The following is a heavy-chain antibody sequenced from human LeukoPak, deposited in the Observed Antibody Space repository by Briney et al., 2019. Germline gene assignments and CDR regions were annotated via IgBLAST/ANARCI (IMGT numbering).Heavy chain of an antibody. J-gene: IGHJ6*02. CDR3: ARGGGLDV. CDR2: INHNGNVN. D-gene: IGHD3-16*01. CDR1: GFTFSSYA. V-gene: IGHV3-7*03. Sequence: GGSLRLSCAASGFTFSSYAMSWVRQAPGKGLEWVASINHNGNVNYYVDSVKGRFPISRDNAKNSLYLQMSNLRAEDTAVYFCARGGGLDVWGQGATVTVSS.